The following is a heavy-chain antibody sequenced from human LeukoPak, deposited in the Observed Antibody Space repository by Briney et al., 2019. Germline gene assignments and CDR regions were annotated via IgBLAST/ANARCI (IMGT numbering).Heavy chain of an antibody. D-gene: IGHD2-2*01. CDR1: GFTFSSYS. J-gene: IGHJ3*02. V-gene: IGHV3-21*01. CDR2: ISSSSSYI. Sequence: GGSLRLSCAASGFTFSSYSMNWVRQAPGKGLEWVSSISSSSSYIYYADSVKGRFTISRDNAKNSLYLQMNSLRAEDTAVYYCAPDYCSSTSCYDRLPDAFDIWGQGTMVTVSS. CDR3: APDYCSSTSCYDRLPDAFDI.